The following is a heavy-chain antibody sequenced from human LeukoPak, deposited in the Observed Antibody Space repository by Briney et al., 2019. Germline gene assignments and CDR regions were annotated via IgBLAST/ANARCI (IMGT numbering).Heavy chain of an antibody. CDR3: ARDYYDSSGYSPLDY. Sequence: ASVKVSCKASGYTFTSYAMHWVRQAPGQRLEWMGWINAGNGNTKYSQEFQGRVTITRDTSASTAYMELSSLRSEDMAVYYCARDYYDSSGYSPLDYWGQGTLVTVSS. D-gene: IGHD3-22*01. CDR1: GYTFTSYA. J-gene: IGHJ4*02. V-gene: IGHV1-3*03. CDR2: INAGNGNT.